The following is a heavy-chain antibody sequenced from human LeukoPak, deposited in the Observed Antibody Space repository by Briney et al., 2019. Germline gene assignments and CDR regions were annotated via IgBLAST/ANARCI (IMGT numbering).Heavy chain of an antibody. Sequence: PGGSLRLSCAASGFMFRSYAMSWVRQAPGKGLEWVSVISGSGGRTYYADSVKGRLTISRDNSKNTLHLQMNSLRVEDTAVYYCAKDLCSTITYGGCGFDYWGQGALVTVSS. J-gene: IGHJ4*02. CDR2: ISGSGGRT. CDR1: GFMFRSYA. D-gene: IGHD2-2*01. V-gene: IGHV3-23*01. CDR3: AKDLCSTITYGGCGFDY.